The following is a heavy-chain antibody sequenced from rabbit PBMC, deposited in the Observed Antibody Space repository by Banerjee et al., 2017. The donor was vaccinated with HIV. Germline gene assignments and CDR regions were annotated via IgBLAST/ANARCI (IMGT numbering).Heavy chain of an antibody. CDR3: ARDLPGVIGWNFGW. Sequence: QSLEESGGDLVKPGASLTLTCTASGFSFSSNDYMCWVRQAPGKGLEWIACIAGSSSGFTYSATWAKGRFTFSKTSSTTVTLQMTSLTAADTATYFCARDLPGVIGWNFGWWGQGTLVTVS. J-gene: IGHJ3*01. V-gene: IGHV1S40*01. CDR2: IAGSSSGFT. CDR1: GFSFSSNDY. D-gene: IGHD4-1*01.